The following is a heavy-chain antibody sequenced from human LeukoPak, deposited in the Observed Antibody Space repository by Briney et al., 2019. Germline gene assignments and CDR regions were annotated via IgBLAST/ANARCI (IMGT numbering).Heavy chain of an antibody. CDR2: INHSGST. V-gene: IGHV4-34*01. CDR1: GGSFSGYY. J-gene: IGHJ4*02. D-gene: IGHD1-26*01. CDR3: ARGRIVGATKPFDY. Sequence: SETLSLTCAVYGGSFSGYYWSWIRQPPGKGLEWIGEINHSGSTNYNPSLKSRVTISVDTSKNQFSLKLSSVTAADTAVYYCARGRIVGATKPFDYWGQGTLVTVSS.